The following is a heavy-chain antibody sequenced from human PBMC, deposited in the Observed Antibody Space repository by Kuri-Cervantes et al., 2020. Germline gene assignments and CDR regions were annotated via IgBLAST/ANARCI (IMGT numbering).Heavy chain of an antibody. J-gene: IGHJ4*02. Sequence: GESLKISCAASGFTFSSYGMHWVRQAPGKGLEWVTVISYDGRDTKYADSVKGRFTISRDNSKNTLYQQMSSMRAEDTAVYYGAKDGAKWERYYFDYWGQGTLVTVSS. V-gene: IGHV3-30*19. CDR2: ISYDGRDT. CDR1: GFTFSSYG. D-gene: IGHD1-26*01. CDR3: AKDGAKWERYYFDY.